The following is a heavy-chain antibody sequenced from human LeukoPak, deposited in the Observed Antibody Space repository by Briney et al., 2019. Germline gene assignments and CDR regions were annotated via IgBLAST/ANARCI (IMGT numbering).Heavy chain of an antibody. Sequence: ASVKVSCKASGYTFTSYDINWVRQATGQGLEWMGWINPNSGGTNYAQKFQGRVTMTRDTSISTAYMELSRLRSDDTAVYYCARDWGGYYYDSSGHDYWGQGTLVTVSS. CDR3: ARDWGGYYYDSSGHDY. D-gene: IGHD3-22*01. V-gene: IGHV1-2*02. CDR1: GYTFTSYD. J-gene: IGHJ4*02. CDR2: INPNSGGT.